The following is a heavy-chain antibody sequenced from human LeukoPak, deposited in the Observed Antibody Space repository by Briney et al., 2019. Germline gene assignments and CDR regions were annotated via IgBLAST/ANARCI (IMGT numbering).Heavy chain of an antibody. D-gene: IGHD3-22*01. Sequence: GASVKVSCKASGYTSTGYYMHWVRQAPGQGLEWIGWINPNSGGTKYAQKFQGRVTLTRDTSISTAYMELSSLRSDDTAVYYCARVWTYHDSSGYLEYFQEWGQGTLVTVSS. CDR1: GYTSTGYY. V-gene: IGHV1-2*02. CDR2: INPNSGGT. J-gene: IGHJ1*01. CDR3: ARVWTYHDSSGYLEYFQE.